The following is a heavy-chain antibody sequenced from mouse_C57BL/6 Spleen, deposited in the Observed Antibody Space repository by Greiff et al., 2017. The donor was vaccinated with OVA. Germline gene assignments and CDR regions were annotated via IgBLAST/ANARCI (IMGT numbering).Heavy chain of an antibody. CDR1: GYTFTSYW. J-gene: IGHJ4*01. D-gene: IGHD2-12*01. CDR2: IYPSDSET. CDR3: ARLYEDYAMDY. V-gene: IGHV1-61*01. Sequence: QVQLKQPGAELVRPGSSVKLSCKASGYTFTSYWMDWVKQRPGQGLEWIGNIYPSDSETHYNQKFKDKATLTVDKSSSTAYMQLSSLTSEDSAVYYCARLYEDYAMDYWGQGTSVTVSS.